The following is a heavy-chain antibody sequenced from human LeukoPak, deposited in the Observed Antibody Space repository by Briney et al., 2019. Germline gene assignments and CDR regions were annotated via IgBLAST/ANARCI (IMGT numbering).Heavy chain of an antibody. CDR3: AKDLSPAADGTYFDF. CDR2: IRYDGSNK. D-gene: IGHD6-13*01. V-gene: IGHV3-30*02. Sequence: GGSLRLSCAASGFTFSSYGFHWVRQAPGKGLEWVTFIRYDGSNKYYTDSVKGQFTISRDNSKNMLYLQMTSLRLEDTALYYCAKDLSPAADGTYFDFWGQGTLVTVSS. J-gene: IGHJ4*02. CDR1: GFTFSSYG.